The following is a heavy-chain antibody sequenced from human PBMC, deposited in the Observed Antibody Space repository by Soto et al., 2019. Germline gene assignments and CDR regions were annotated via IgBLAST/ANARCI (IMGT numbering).Heavy chain of an antibody. D-gene: IGHD6-19*01. J-gene: IGHJ4*02. CDR3: ARHSVWSFEY. CDR1: GFTFSSYW. CDR2: INQDGIKK. Sequence: PGGSLRLSCAASGFTFSSYWMSWVRQAPGRGLEWVGNINQDGIKKYYVDSVKGRFTISRDNAKNSLYLQMNSLRAEDTAVYYCARHSVWSFEYCGQGTLVTVSS. V-gene: IGHV3-7*01.